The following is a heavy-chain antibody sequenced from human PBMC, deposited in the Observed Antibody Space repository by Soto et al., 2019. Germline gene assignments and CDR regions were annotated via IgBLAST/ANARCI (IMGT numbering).Heavy chain of an antibody. Sequence: EVELVESGGALVQPGGSLRLSCAVSGFSVSANYMSWVRQAPGKGLEWVSIIYSGGDTHYADSVKDRFTISRDNSKNTMYIQMNSLKGEDTAVYYCARTSYAYCGGACHNHDAFDVWGQGTLVTVSS. CDR2: IYSGGDT. CDR1: GFSVSANY. CDR3: ARTSYAYCGGACHNHDAFDV. D-gene: IGHD2-21*02. V-gene: IGHV3-66*01. J-gene: IGHJ3*01.